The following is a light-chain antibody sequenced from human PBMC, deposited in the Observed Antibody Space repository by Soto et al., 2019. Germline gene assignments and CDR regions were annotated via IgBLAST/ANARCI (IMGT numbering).Light chain of an antibody. CDR3: QQYNSWPRT. J-gene: IGKJ1*01. CDR2: GAS. CDR1: QSISSN. Sequence: EIVMTQSPATLSVSPGERATLYCRSSQSISSNLAWYQQKPGQAPRLLIYGASTRATGIPASFSGSGSGTEFTLTISSLQSEDFAVYYCQQYNSWPRTFGQGTKVDI. V-gene: IGKV3-15*01.